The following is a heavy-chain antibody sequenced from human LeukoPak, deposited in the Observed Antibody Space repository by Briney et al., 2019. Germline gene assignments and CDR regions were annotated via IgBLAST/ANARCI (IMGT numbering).Heavy chain of an antibody. CDR3: VCYGVAPPY. CDR1: GFTFSTYW. CDR2: IQNDGSST. Sequence: GGSLRLSCAASGFTFSTYWMHWVRQAPGKGPEWVSRIQNDGSSTVYADSVRGRFTISRDNAKNTLYLQMNTLRVEDTAVYYCVCYGVAPPYWGQGTLVTVSS. V-gene: IGHV3-74*01. J-gene: IGHJ4*02. D-gene: IGHD2-8*01.